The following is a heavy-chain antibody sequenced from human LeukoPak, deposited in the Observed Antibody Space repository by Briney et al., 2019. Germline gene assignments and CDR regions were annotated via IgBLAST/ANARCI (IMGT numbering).Heavy chain of an antibody. Sequence: ASVKVSCKASGYTFTGHYMHWVRQAPGQGLEWMGWINPNSGGTNYAQKFQGRVTMTRDTSISTAYMELSRLRSDDTAVYYCARSPAIRYCSGGSCCLFDYWGQGTLVTVSS. J-gene: IGHJ4*02. CDR3: ARSPAIRYCSGGSCCLFDY. CDR1: GYTFTGHY. V-gene: IGHV1-2*02. D-gene: IGHD2-15*01. CDR2: INPNSGGT.